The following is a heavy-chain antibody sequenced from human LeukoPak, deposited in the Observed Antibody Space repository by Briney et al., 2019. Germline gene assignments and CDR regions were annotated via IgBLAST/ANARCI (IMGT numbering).Heavy chain of an antibody. Sequence: PGGSLRLSCEASGFSFSSYWMHWVRQAPGKGLVWVSRINSDGSCTTYADSVKGRLTISRDNAKNTLYLQMNSLRAEDTAVYYCVREGRVSGYDFDYWGQGTLVTVSS. CDR2: INSDGSCT. CDR1: GFSFSSYW. J-gene: IGHJ4*02. V-gene: IGHV3-74*01. CDR3: VREGRVSGYDFDY. D-gene: IGHD5-12*01.